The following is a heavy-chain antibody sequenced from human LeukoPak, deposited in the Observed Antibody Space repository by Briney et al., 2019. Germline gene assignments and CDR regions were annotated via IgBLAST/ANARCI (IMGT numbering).Heavy chain of an antibody. Sequence: QPGGSLRLSCAASGFTFSSYGMHWVRQAPGKGLEWVAVISYDGSNKYYADSVKGRFTISRDNSKNTLYLQMNSLRAEDTAVYYCAKDSPKVLRYFDRIFSPDYWGQGTLVTVSS. V-gene: IGHV3-30*18. CDR1: GFTFSSYG. J-gene: IGHJ4*02. D-gene: IGHD3-9*01. CDR2: ISYDGSNK. CDR3: AKDSPKVLRYFDRIFSPDY.